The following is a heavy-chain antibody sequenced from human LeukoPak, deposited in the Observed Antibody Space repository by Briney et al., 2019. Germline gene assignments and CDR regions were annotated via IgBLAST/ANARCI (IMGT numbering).Heavy chain of an antibody. CDR3: ASYGSGSYRFDP. V-gene: IGHV4-31*01. CDR2: IHHSGST. D-gene: IGHD3-10*01. J-gene: IGHJ5*02. CDR1: GVSISSGNYY. Sequence: SETLSLTCTVSGVSISSGNYYWSWIRQHPGKGLEWIGYIHHSGSTYYNPSLKSQVIISVDTSKNQFSLKLNSVTAADTAVYYCASYGSGSYRFDPWGQGTLVTVSS.